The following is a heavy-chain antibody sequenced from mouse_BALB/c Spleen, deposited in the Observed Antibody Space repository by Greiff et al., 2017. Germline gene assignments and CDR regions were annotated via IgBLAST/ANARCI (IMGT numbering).Heavy chain of an antibody. V-gene: IGHV3-2*02. D-gene: IGHD2-4*01. Sequence: EVQLQESGPGLVKPSQSLSLTCTVTGYSITSDYAWNWIRQFPGNKLEWMGYISYSGSTSYNPSLKSRISITRDTSKNQFFLQLNSVTTEDTATYYCALMITTRYYAMDYWGQGTSVTVSS. J-gene: IGHJ4*01. CDR1: GYSITSDYA. CDR2: ISYSGST. CDR3: ALMITTRYYAMDY.